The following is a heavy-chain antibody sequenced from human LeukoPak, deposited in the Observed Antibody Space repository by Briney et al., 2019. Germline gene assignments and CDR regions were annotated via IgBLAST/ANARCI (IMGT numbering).Heavy chain of an antibody. CDR2: ISSSGSTI. J-gene: IGHJ6*02. Sequence: GGSLRLSCAASGFTFSDYYMSWIRQAPGKGLEWVSYISSSGSTIYYADSVKGRFTISRDNAKNSLYLQMNSLRAEDTAMYYCARDPNGLNYYYSMDVWGQGTTVTVSS. CDR3: ARDPNGLNYYYSMDV. V-gene: IGHV3-11*04. CDR1: GFTFSDYY. D-gene: IGHD3-16*01.